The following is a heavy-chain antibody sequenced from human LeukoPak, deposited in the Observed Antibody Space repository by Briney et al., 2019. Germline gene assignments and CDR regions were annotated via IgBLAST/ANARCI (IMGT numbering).Heavy chain of an antibody. CDR1: GGSISSSSYY. D-gene: IGHD5-18*01. J-gene: IGHJ5*02. CDR2: IYYSGST. Sequence: SETLSLTCTVSGGSISSSSYYWGWIRQPPGKGLEWIGSIYYSGSTYYNPSLKSRVTISVDTSKNLFSLKLSSVTAADTAVYYCAREGYSYGPNWFDPWGQGTLVTVSS. CDR3: AREGYSYGPNWFDP. V-gene: IGHV4-39*07.